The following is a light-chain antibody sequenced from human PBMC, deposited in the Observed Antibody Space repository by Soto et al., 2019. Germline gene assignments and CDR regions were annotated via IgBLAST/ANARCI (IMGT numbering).Light chain of an antibody. CDR3: CSYVGSSILM. V-gene: IGLV2-23*02. Sequence: QSVLTQPASVSGSPGQSITISCTGTSSDVGLYNLVSWYQQLPGKAPKLIIYEVNERPSGISDRFSGSKSGNTASLTIPGLQDEDEADYYCCSYVGSSILMFGGGTKLTVL. CDR1: SSDVGLYNL. CDR2: EVN. J-gene: IGLJ3*02.